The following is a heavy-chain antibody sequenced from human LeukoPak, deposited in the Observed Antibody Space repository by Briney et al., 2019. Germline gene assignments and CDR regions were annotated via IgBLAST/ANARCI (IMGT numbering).Heavy chain of an antibody. D-gene: IGHD2-2*01. V-gene: IGHV3-30*02. CDR3: AKSGLGYCSSTSCYLLGY. Sequence: GGSLRLSCAASGFTLSSYGMHWVRQAPGKGLEWVAFIRYDGSNKYYADSVKGRFTISRDNSKNTLYLQMNSLRAEDTAVYYCAKSGLGYCSSTSCYLLGYWGQGTLVTVSS. CDR1: GFTLSSYG. CDR2: IRYDGSNK. J-gene: IGHJ4*02.